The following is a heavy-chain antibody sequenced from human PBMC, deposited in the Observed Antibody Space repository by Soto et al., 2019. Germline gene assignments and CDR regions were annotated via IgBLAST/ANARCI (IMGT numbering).Heavy chain of an antibody. CDR2: IKSKTDGGTT. V-gene: IGHV3-15*07. Sequence: EVQLVESGGGLVKPGGSLRLSCAASGFTFSNAWMNWVRQAPGKGLEWVGRIKSKTDGGTTDYAAPVKGRFTISRDDSNNTLYLQTNSLKTEDTTVYYCTTDLGSSYDFYYYYVMDVWRQGTTVTVSS. J-gene: IGHJ6*02. CDR1: GFTFSNAW. CDR3: TTDLGSSYDFYYYYVMDV. D-gene: IGHD5-18*01.